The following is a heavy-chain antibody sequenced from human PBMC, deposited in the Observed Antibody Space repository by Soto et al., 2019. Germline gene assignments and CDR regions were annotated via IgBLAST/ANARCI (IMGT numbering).Heavy chain of an antibody. CDR1: GFTFSSYS. J-gene: IGHJ3*02. V-gene: IGHV3-21*01. CDR3: ARGLDGDILSGHDAFDI. CDR2: ISSSSSYI. D-gene: IGHD3-9*01. Sequence: GWSLRLSCASSGFTFSSYSMNWVRQAPGKGLERVSSISSSSSYIYYADSVKGRFTISRDNAKNSLYLQMNSLRAEDTAVYYCARGLDGDILSGHDAFDIWGQGTIVIDS.